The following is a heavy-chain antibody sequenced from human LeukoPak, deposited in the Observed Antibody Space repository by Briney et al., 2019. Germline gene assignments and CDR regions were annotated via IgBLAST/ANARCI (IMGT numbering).Heavy chain of an antibody. J-gene: IGHJ6*02. V-gene: IGHV3-21*01. D-gene: IGHD3-9*01. CDR1: GFTFSSYS. CDR2: ISSSSSYI. CDR3: ARDSPYYDILTGYYIRRFGVGMDV. Sequence: GGSLRLSCAASGFTFSSYSMNWARQAPGKGLEWVSSISSSSSYIYYADSVKGRFTISRDNAKNSLYLQMNSLRAEDTAVYSCARDSPYYDILTGYYIRRFGVGMDVWGQGTTVTVSS.